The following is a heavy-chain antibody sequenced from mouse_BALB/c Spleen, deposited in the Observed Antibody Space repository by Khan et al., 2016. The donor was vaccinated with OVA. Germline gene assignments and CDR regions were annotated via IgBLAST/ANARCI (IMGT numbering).Heavy chain of an antibody. CDR2: INPYTGEP. CDR3: ASGGDWCFDV. CDR1: GYSFTNYG. Sequence: QIQLVQSGPEVKKPGETVKISCKASGYSFTNYGMNWVRQAPGKGLKWMGWINPYTGEPTYADDFKGRFAFSLEKSASTAYLQINNLKNEDTATDFCASGGDWCFDVWGAGTTVTVSA. D-gene: IGHD1-1*02. J-gene: IGHJ1*01. V-gene: IGHV9-3-1*01.